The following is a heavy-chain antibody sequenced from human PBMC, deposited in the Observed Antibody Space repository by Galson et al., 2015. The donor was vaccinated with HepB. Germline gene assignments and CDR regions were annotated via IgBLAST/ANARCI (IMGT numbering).Heavy chain of an antibody. CDR1: GFTFSDYY. D-gene: IGHD2-15*01. V-gene: IGHV3-11*06. CDR2: ISSSSSYT. CDR3: ARDKVEVVAATLFFY. J-gene: IGHJ4*02. Sequence: SLRLSCAASGFTFSDYYMSWIRQAPGKGLEWVSYISSSSSYTNYADSVKGRFTISRDNAKNSLYLQMNSLRAEDTAVYYCARDKVEVVAATLFFYWGQGTLVTVSS.